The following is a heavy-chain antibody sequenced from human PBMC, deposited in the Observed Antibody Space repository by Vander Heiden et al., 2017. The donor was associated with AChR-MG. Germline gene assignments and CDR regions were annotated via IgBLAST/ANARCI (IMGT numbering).Heavy chain of an antibody. CDR1: GYTFTGYY. J-gene: IGHJ6*02. D-gene: IGHD1-1*01. Sequence: QVQLVQSGAEVKKPGASVKVSCKASGYTFTGYYMHWVRQAPGQGLEWMGWINPNSGGTNYAQKFQGRVTMTRDTSISTAYMELSRLRSDDTAVYYCARNFRERYSWNADYYGMDVWGQGTTVTVSS. CDR3: ARNFRERYSWNADYYGMDV. V-gene: IGHV1-2*02. CDR2: INPNSGGT.